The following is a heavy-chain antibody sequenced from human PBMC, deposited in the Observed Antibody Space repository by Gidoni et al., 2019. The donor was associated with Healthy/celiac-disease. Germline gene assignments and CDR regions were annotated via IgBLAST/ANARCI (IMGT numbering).Heavy chain of an antibody. J-gene: IGHJ6*02. V-gene: IGHV1-3*01. Sequence: QVQLVQSGAEVTKPGASVKVSCKASGYTFTSYAMHWVRQAPGQRLEWMGWINAGNGNTKYSQKFQGRVTITRDTSASTAYMELSSLRSEDTAVYYCAREDSGSYYWDYYYYYGMDVWGQGTTVTVSS. D-gene: IGHD1-26*01. CDR1: GYTFTSYA. CDR2: INAGNGNT. CDR3: AREDSGSYYWDYYYYYGMDV.